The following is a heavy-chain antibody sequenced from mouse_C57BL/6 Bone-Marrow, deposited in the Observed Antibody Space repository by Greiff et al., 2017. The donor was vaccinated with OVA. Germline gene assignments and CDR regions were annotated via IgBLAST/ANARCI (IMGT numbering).Heavy chain of an antibody. CDR1: GFPLPSYG. J-gene: IGHJ4*01. D-gene: IGHD2-4*01. Sequence: AKLMESAPGLVALSQTLSITRTVSGFPLPSYGVSLVRQPPGKGLEWLGVIWGDGCTNYHSALIYRLSIRKDHSKSHVFLKLNSLQTEDTAAYYCVKEGIYYDYDGPYAMDYWGQGTLVTVSA. V-gene: IGHV2-3*01. CDR3: VKEGIYYDYDGPYAMDY. CDR2: IWGDGCT.